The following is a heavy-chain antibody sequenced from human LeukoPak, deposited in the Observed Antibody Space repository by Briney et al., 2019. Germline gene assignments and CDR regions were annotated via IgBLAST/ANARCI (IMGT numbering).Heavy chain of an antibody. CDR1: GFTFSGNG. CDR3: ARALRDWAYYFDY. CDR2: IWYDGGKK. V-gene: IGHV3-33*01. D-gene: IGHD3-9*01. J-gene: IGHJ4*02. Sequence: GSLRLSCAVSGFTFSGNGMHWVRQAPGKGLEWVAVIWYDGGKKYRADSVQGRFTISRDNSKNTLYLQMNSLRAEDTAVYYCARALRDWAYYFDYWGQGTLVTVSS.